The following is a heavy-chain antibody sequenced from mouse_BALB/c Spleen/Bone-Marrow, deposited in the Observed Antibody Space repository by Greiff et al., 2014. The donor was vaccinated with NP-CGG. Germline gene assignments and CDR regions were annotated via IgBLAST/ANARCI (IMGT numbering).Heavy chain of an antibody. D-gene: IGHD2-14*01. J-gene: IGHJ2*01. V-gene: IGHV14-3*02. CDR3: ARYRLGTYLDY. Sequence: EVQLQQSGAELVKPGASVKLSCTASGFNIKDTYMHWVKQRPEQGLEWIGRVDPANGNTKYDPKFQGKATITADTSSNTAYLQRSSLTSEDTAVYYCARYRLGTYLDYWGQGTTLTVSS. CDR1: GFNIKDTY. CDR2: VDPANGNT.